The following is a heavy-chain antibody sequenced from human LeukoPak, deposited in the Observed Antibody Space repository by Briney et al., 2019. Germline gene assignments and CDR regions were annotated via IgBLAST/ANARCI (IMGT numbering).Heavy chain of an antibody. CDR3: ARDHSSGPYYFDY. D-gene: IGHD6-19*01. Sequence: ASVKVSCKASGGTFSSYVISWVRQAPGQGLEWMGGIIPISGTANYAEKFQGRVTITADASTSTAYMELSSLRSEDTAVYYCARDHSSGPYYFDYWGQGTLVTVSS. J-gene: IGHJ4*02. V-gene: IGHV1-69*13. CDR2: IIPISGTA. CDR1: GGTFSSYV.